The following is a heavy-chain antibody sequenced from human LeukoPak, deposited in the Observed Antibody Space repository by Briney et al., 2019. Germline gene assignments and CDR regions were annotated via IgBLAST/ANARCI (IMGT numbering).Heavy chain of an antibody. CDR1: GFTFSSYG. V-gene: IGHV3-48*02. Sequence: GGSLRLSCAASGFTFSSYGMNWVRQAPGKGLEWVSYISSSSSTIYYADSVKGRFTISRDNAKNSLYLQMNSLRDEDTAVYYCARDLYYGSGSYYKMSPFYGMDVWGQGTTVTVSS. CDR3: ARDLYYGSGSYYKMSPFYGMDV. CDR2: ISSSSSTI. D-gene: IGHD3-10*01. J-gene: IGHJ6*02.